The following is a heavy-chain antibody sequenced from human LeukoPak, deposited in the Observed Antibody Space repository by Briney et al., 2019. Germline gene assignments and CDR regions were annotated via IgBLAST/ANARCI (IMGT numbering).Heavy chain of an antibody. D-gene: IGHD2-2*01. CDR2: IHYSGTT. V-gene: IGHV4-59*08. J-gene: IGHJ5*02. CDR3: ARAPEVSDQWFDP. CDR1: GGSISSYY. Sequence: PSETLSLTCSVSGGSISSYYWSWIRQPPGKGLQWIGYIHYSGTTNYNPSLKSRVTISVDTSKNHFSLKLSSVTAADTAVYYCARAPEVSDQWFDPWGQGTLVTVSS.